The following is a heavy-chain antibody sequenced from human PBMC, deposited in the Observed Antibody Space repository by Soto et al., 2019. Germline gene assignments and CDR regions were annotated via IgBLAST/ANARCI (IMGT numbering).Heavy chain of an antibody. D-gene: IGHD2-2*01. Sequence: QVPLVQSGAEVKQPGASVKISCKTSGYTFNTYAMHWVRQAPGQRLESMGWINTGNGDTEYSQKFQGRVTFTRDTSANTAYMELNNLRSEDTALYYCARPLGYCTTTTCYAEGGWFDPWGQGTLVTVSS. CDR2: INTGNGDT. CDR3: ARPLGYCTTTTCYAEGGWFDP. J-gene: IGHJ5*02. CDR1: GYTFNTYA. V-gene: IGHV1-3*04.